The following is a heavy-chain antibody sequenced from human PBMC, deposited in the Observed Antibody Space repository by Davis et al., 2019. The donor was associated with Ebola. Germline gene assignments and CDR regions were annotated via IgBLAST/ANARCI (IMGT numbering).Heavy chain of an antibody. CDR2: ISYEGSVK. V-gene: IGHV3-30*18. CDR1: GFSFSNYG. D-gene: IGHD5-24*01. Sequence: GESLKISCAASGFSFSNYGMQWVRQAPGKGLEWVAFISYEGSVKYYADSVKGRFTTSRDNSKNPLTLQMTSLGAEDTAVYYCVKDRGEMATIAYYSSGLDGWGQGTTVTVSS. J-gene: IGHJ6*02. CDR3: VKDRGEMATIAYYSSGLDG.